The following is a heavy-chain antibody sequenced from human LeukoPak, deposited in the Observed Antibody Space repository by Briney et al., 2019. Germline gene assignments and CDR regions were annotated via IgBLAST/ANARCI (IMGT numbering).Heavy chain of an antibody. CDR3: ARTTDYNWFDP. D-gene: IGHD4-17*01. CDR2: IIPILGIA. Sequence: SVKVSCKASGGTFSSYAISWVRQAPGQGLEWMGRIIPILGIANYAQKFQGRVTITADKSTSTAYIELSSLRSEDTAVYYCARTTDYNWFDPWGQGTLVTVSS. CDR1: GGTFSSYA. V-gene: IGHV1-69*04. J-gene: IGHJ5*02.